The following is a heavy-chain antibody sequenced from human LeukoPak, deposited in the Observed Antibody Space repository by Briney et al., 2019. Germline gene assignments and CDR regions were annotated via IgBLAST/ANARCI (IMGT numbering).Heavy chain of an antibody. V-gene: IGHV3-21*06. CDR2: ISSSSSYI. J-gene: IGHJ5*02. CDR3: AREGFDP. Sequence: GGSLRLSCAASGFSFSNYFMNWVRQAPGKGLEWVSSISSSSSYIYYADSVEGRFTISRDNAKNSLYLLMNSLRAEDTAVYYCAREGFDPWGQGTLVTVSS. CDR1: GFSFSNYF.